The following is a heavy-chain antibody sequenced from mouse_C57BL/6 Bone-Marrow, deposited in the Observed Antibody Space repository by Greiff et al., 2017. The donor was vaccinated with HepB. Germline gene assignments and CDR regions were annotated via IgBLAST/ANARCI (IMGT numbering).Heavy chain of an antibody. CDR1: GYTFTSYD. J-gene: IGHJ4*01. CDR2: IYPRDGST. D-gene: IGHD1-1*01. Sequence: QVQLQQSGPELVKPGASVKLSCKASGYTFTSYDINWVKQRPGQGLEWIGWIYPRDGSTKYNEKFKGKATFTVDTSSSTAYMELHSLTSEDSAVYFCARESTTVIADGAMDYWGQGTSVTVSS. CDR3: ARESTTVIADGAMDY. V-gene: IGHV1-85*01.